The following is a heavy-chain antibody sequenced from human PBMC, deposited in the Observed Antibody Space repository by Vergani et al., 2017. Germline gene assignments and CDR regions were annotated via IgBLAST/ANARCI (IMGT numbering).Heavy chain of an antibody. V-gene: IGHV4-39*07. CDR2: IYYSGST. J-gene: IGHJ4*02. Sequence: QLQLQESGPGLVKPSETLSLTCTVSGGSISSSSYYWGWIRQPPGKGLEWIGSIYYSGSTYYNQSLKSRVTISVDTSKNQFSLKLGSVTAADTAVYYCAGGHFDWDFDYWGQGTLVTVSS. CDR1: GGSISSSSYY. D-gene: IGHD3-9*01. CDR3: AGGHFDWDFDY.